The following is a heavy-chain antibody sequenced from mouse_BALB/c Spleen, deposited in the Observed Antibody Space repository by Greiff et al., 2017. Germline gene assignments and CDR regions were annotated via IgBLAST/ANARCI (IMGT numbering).Heavy chain of an antibody. V-gene: IGHV1-14*01. Sequence: EVKLMESGPELVKPGASVKMSCKASGYTFTSYVMHWVKQKPGQGLEWIGYINPYNDGTKYNEKFKGKATLTSDKSSSTAYMELSSLTSEDSAVYYCARGLPSLAMDYWGQGTSVTVSS. CDR2: INPYNDGT. CDR3: ARGLPSLAMDY. J-gene: IGHJ4*01. CDR1: GYTFTSYV. D-gene: IGHD2-4*01.